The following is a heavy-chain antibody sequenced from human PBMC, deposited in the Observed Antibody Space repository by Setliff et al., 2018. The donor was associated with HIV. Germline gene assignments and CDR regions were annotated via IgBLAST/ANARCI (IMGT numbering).Heavy chain of an antibody. Sequence: GGSLRLSCAASGFTFSNYAMSWVRQAPGEGLEWVSAILSTGERTFYADSVKGRFTISRDNSKNTVYLQMNSLRAEDTAEYYCAKELAASGLGYFDSWGRGILVTSPQ. J-gene: IGHJ4*02. V-gene: IGHV3-23*01. CDR2: ILSTGERT. D-gene: IGHD3-22*01. CDR1: GFTFSNYA. CDR3: AKELAASGLGYFDS.